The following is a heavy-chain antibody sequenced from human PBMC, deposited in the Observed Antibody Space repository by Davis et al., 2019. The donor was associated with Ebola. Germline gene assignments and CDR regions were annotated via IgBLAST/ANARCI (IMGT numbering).Heavy chain of an antibody. CDR3: ARDSSSGYY. J-gene: IGHJ4*02. CDR2: IRSKANSYAT. Sequence: GESLKISCAASGFTFSGSAMHWVRQASGKGLEWVGRIRSKANSYATAYAASVKGRFTISRDDSKNTAYLQMNSLKTEDTAVYYCARDSSSGYYWGQGTLVTVSS. V-gene: IGHV3-73*01. D-gene: IGHD6-19*01. CDR1: GFTFSGSA.